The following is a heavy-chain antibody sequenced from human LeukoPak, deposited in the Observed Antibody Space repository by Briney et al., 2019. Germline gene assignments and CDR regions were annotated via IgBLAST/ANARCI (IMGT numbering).Heavy chain of an antibody. CDR2: ISGSAGST. CDR3: AKWDSSGPL. Sequence: PGGSLRLSCAASGFTFSSYAMSWVRQAPGKGLEWVSTISGSAGSTYYADSVKGRFTISRHNSKNTLYLQMNSLRAEDTAVYYCAKWDSSGPLWGQGTLVTVSS. D-gene: IGHD6-19*01. J-gene: IGHJ4*02. V-gene: IGHV3-23*01. CDR1: GFTFSSYA.